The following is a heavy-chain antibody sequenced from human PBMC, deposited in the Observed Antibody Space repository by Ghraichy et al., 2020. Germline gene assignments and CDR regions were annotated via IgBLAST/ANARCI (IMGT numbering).Heavy chain of an antibody. J-gene: IGHJ3*02. CDR1: GFTFSSYA. CDR2: ISGSGGST. V-gene: IGHV3-23*01. D-gene: IGHD6-19*01. Sequence: GGSLRLSCAASGFTFSSYAMSWVRQAPGKGLEWVSAISGSGGSTYYADSVKGRFTISRDNSKNTLYLQMNSLRAVDTAVYYCAKGSMSSGWAPHDAFDIWGQGTMVTVSS. CDR3: AKGSMSSGWAPHDAFDI.